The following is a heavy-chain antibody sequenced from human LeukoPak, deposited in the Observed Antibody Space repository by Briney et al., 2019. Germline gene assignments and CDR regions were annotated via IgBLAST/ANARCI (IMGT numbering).Heavy chain of an antibody. CDR2: ISSSSSYI. V-gene: IGHV3-21*01. Sequence: GGSLRLSCAASRFTFSSYSMNWVRQAPGKGLEWVSSISSSSSYIYYADSVKGRFTISRDNAKNSLYLQMNSLRAEDTAVYYCARGGGYSGYGLPDAFDIWGQGTMVTVSS. J-gene: IGHJ3*02. CDR1: RFTFSSYS. D-gene: IGHD5-12*01. CDR3: ARGGGYSGYGLPDAFDI.